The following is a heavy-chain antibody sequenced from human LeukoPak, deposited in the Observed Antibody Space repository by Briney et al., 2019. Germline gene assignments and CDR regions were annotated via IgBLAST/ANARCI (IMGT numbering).Heavy chain of an antibody. J-gene: IGHJ4*02. D-gene: IGHD2-2*01. CDR3: ARGLGGYCSSTSCPFDY. CDR1: GGTFSSYA. V-gene: IGHV1-69*13. CDR2: IIPIFGTA. Sequence: GASVKVSCKASGGTFSSYAISWVRQAPGQGLEWMEGIIPIFGTANYAQKFQGRVTITADESTSTAYMELSSLRSEDTAVYYCARGLGGYCSSTSCPFDYWGQGTLVTVSS.